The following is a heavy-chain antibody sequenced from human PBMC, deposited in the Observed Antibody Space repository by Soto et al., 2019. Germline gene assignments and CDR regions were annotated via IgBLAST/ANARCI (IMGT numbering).Heavy chain of an antibody. D-gene: IGHD2-21*02. V-gene: IGHV1-18*01. Sequence: QVQLVQSGVEVKNPGASVKVSGKLSGYPFTSLGISGLRRAPGQGLEWMGWISAYNGNTNYAQKLQGRVTMTTDTSTSTAYMELRSLRSDDTAVYYCARPHCGGDCSFDYWGQGTLVTVSS. CDR1: GYPFTSLG. J-gene: IGHJ4*02. CDR3: ARPHCGGDCSFDY. CDR2: ISAYNGNT.